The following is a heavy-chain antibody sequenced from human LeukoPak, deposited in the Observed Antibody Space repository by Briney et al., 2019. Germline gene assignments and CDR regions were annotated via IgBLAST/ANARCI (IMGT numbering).Heavy chain of an antibody. CDR1: GFSLSTSGVA. D-gene: IGHD3-10*01. J-gene: IGHJ4*02. V-gene: IGHV2-5*01. CDR3: ARLIVRGGFDY. Sequence: SGPTLVNPAQTLTLTCSFSGFSLSTSGVAVGWIRQPPGKALEWLALIYWNDDKRYSPSLKSRLTITKVTSKNHVVLTMTNMDPVDTATYYCARLIVRGGFDYWGQGTLVTVSS. CDR2: IYWNDDK.